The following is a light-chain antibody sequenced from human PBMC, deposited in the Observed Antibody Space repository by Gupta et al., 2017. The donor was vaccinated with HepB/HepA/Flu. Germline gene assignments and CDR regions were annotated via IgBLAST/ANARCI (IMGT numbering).Light chain of an antibody. Sequence: QSALTQPASVSGSPGQSITISCTGTSSDVGGYNYVSWYQQHPGKVPKLMIYAVSNRPAGVSNRFSGSKSGNTASLTISGLQAEDEADYYCSSYTSSSTYVFGTGTKVTVL. CDR3: SSYTSSSTYV. CDR1: SSDVGGYNY. V-gene: IGLV2-14*01. CDR2: AVS. J-gene: IGLJ1*01.